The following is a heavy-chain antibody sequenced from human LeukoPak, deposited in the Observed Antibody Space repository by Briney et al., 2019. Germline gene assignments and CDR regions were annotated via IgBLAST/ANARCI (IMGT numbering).Heavy chain of an antibody. Sequence: ASVKVSCKASGYTFTSSGISWVRQAPGQGLEWMGWINTDNGNTNYAQKVQGRVTMSTDTSTSTAYMELRSLRFDDTAIYYCARGNWNYDWGQGTLVTVSS. J-gene: IGHJ4*02. D-gene: IGHD1-7*01. V-gene: IGHV1-18*01. CDR2: INTDNGNT. CDR3: ARGNWNYD. CDR1: GYTFTSSG.